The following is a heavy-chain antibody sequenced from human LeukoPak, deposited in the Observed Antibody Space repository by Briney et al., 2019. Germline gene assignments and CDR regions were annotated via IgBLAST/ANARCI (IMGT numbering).Heavy chain of an antibody. D-gene: IGHD1-14*01. CDR2: ISYDGSNK. Sequence: PGGSLRLSCAASGFTFSSYAMHWVRQAPGKGLEWVAVISYDGSNKYYADSVKGRFTISRDNSKNTLYLQMNSLRAEDTAVYYCASSDEITLADAFDIWGQGTMVTVSS. CDR3: ASSDEITLADAFDI. CDR1: GFTFSSYA. J-gene: IGHJ3*02. V-gene: IGHV3-30-3*01.